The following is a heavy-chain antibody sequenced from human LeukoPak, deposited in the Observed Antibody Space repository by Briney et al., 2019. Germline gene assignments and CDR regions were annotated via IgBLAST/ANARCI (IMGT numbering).Heavy chain of an antibody. CDR2: INPLVSTT. CDR3: AREATSRLTPASAGKDFDY. CDR1: GYSFTIFS. J-gene: IGHJ4*02. V-gene: IGHV1-46*01. Sequence: ASVRVSCKASGYSFTIFSIHWVRHAPRQGVEWRGVINPLVSTTRYAQKFQGRVTMTRDTSTSTVYMDLSSLRYEDTAVYFCAREATSRLTPASAGKDFDYWGQGTLVTVS. D-gene: IGHD6-13*01.